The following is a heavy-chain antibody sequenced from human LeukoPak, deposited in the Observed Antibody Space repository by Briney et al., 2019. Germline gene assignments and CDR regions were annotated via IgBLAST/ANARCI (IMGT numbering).Heavy chain of an antibody. CDR2: ISSSSSYI. D-gene: IGHD6-19*01. J-gene: IGHJ4*02. Sequence: GGSLRLSCAASGFTFSSYSMNWVRQAPGKGLEWASSISSSSSYIYYADSVKGRFTFSRDNAKNSLYLQMNSLRAEDTAVYYCAREKQWLGYYFDYWGQGTLVTVSS. V-gene: IGHV3-21*01. CDR3: AREKQWLGYYFDY. CDR1: GFTFSSYS.